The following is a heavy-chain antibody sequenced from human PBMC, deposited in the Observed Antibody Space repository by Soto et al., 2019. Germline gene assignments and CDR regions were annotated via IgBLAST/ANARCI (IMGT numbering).Heavy chain of an antibody. J-gene: IGHJ6*02. D-gene: IGHD3-16*02. Sequence: SETLSLTCAVYGGSFSGNYWSWIRQPPGKGLEWMGEINHSGNTNYNPSLKSRVTLSVDTSNNQFSLKLTSVTAADTAVYYCARTPYDYVWGSYRDVYYYAMDGWGQGTTVTVAS. CDR1: GGSFSGNY. CDR3: ARTPYDYVWGSYRDVYYYAMDG. V-gene: IGHV4-34*01. CDR2: INHSGNT.